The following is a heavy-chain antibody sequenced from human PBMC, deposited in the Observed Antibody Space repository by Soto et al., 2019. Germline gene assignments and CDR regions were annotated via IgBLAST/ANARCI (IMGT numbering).Heavy chain of an antibody. J-gene: IGHJ6*02. CDR2: ISYDGSNK. Sequence: GGSLRLSCAASGFTFSSYGMHWVRQAPGKGLEWVAVISYDGSNKYYADSVKGRFTISRDNSKNTLYLQMNSLRAEDTAVYYCAKDGYGETYYYDSSGYYPYYYYGMDVWGQGTTVTVSS. CDR1: GFTFSSYG. V-gene: IGHV3-30*18. CDR3: AKDGYGETYYYDSSGYYPYYYYGMDV. D-gene: IGHD3-22*01.